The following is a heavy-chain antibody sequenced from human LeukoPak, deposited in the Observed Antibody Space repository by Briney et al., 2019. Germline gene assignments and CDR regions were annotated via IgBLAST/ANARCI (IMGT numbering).Heavy chain of an antibody. D-gene: IGHD3-9*01. CDR2: IQSDGSKE. CDR1: GFTFNNFG. J-gene: IGHJ5*02. Sequence: GGSLRLSCATAGFTFNNFGIHWFRQTPGKGLEWAAAIQSDGSKEYYGDSVKGRFTISRDSSKNTAYLQMNSLKTEDTAVYYCTRLSDILTGYYVWFDPWGQGTLVTVSS. V-gene: IGHV3-33*01. CDR3: TRLSDILTGYYVWFDP.